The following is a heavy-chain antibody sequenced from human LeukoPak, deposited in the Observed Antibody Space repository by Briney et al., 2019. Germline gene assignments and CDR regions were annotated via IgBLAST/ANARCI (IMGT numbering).Heavy chain of an antibody. CDR3: ARDLGEHDYGDYPPFGLDY. J-gene: IGHJ4*02. CDR1: GGSISSYY. CDR2: IYYSGST. D-gene: IGHD4-17*01. Sequence: NPSETLSLTCTVSGGSISSYYWSWIRQPPGKGLEWIGYIYYSGSTNYNPSLKSRVTISVDTSKNQFSLKLSSVTAEDTAVYYCARDLGEHDYGDYPPFGLDYWGQGTLVTVSS. V-gene: IGHV4-59*01.